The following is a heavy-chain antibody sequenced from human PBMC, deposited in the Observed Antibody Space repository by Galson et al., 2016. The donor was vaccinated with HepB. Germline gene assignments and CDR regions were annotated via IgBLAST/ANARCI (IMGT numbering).Heavy chain of an antibody. CDR2: INPNSGDS. Sequence: SVKVSCKASGYTFTDYYLHWVRQAPGQGLEWMGWINPNSGDSHYSQKFQDRVIMTRDTSISTAYMRLSRLRADDTAVYYCARDYYEILTGRYDMGVPDSWGQGTLVSVSS. CDR1: GYTFTDYY. CDR3: ARDYYEILTGRYDMGVPDS. D-gene: IGHD3-9*01. V-gene: IGHV1-2*02. J-gene: IGHJ4*02.